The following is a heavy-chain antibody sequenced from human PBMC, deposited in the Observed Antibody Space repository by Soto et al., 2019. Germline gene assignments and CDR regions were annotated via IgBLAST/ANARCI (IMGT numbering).Heavy chain of an antibody. CDR3: ARQGFGPLHGLVDV. CDR2: VHHSWGS. V-gene: IGHV4-59*08. Sequence: QVQLQESGPGLVKPSETLSLSCTVSGGSISSYYWSWFRQSPGKRMEWIGYVHHSWGSSYNPSLQSGVAISLDTSKIQFSLKVTSVTATDTAVYYCARQGFGPLHGLVDVWSQGTTVTVSS. D-gene: IGHD3-10*01. J-gene: IGHJ6*02. CDR1: GGSISSYY.